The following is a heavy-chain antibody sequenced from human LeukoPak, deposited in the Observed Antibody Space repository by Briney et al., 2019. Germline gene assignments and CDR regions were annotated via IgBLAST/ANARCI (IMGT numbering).Heavy chain of an antibody. V-gene: IGHV1-2*02. CDR3: ARDGCSGGSCYSDY. CDR2: INPNSGGT. CDR1: GYTFTGYY. Sequence: ASVKVSCKASGYTFTGYYMHWVRQAPGQGLEWMGWINPNSGGTNYAQKFQGRVTMTRDTSNSTAYMELSRLRSDDTAVYYCARDGCSGGSCYSDYWGQGTLVTVSS. D-gene: IGHD2-15*01. J-gene: IGHJ4*02.